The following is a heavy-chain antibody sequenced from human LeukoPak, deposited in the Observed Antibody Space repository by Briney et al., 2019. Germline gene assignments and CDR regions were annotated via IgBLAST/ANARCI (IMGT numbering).Heavy chain of an antibody. D-gene: IGHD5-18*01. Sequence: GASVKVSCKASGYTFTSYAMNWVRQAPGQGLEWMGGIIPIFGTANYAQKFQGRVTITADKSTSTAYMELSSLRSEDTAVYYCARWGYSYGQYYYYYYYMDVWGKGTTVTVSS. J-gene: IGHJ6*03. CDR3: ARWGYSYGQYYYYYYYMDV. CDR1: GYTFTSYA. V-gene: IGHV1-69*06. CDR2: IIPIFGTA.